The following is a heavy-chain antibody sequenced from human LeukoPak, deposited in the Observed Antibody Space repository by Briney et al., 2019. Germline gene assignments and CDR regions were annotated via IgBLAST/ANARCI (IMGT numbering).Heavy chain of an antibody. CDR1: GGSVNSVTYY. CDR2: IYQCEST. J-gene: IGHJ6*03. CDR3: ARHEANYYYYYMDV. V-gene: IGHV4-39*01. Sequence: KASETLSLTCAVSGGSVNSVTYYWPWVRPPPGKGLEWIGSIYQCESTYSNPSFKSRVSMSVETSKNQFPLRLTSVTAADTAVSYCARHEANYYYYYMDVWGEGTTVAVSS. D-gene: IGHD3-10*01.